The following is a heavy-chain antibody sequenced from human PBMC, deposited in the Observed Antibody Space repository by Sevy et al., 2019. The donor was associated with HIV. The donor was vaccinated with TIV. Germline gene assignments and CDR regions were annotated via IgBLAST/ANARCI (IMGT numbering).Heavy chain of an antibody. D-gene: IGHD3-22*01. Sequence: GGSLRLSCAASGFTFSSYWMHWVRQAPGKGLVWVSRINSDGSSTSYADSVKGRFTISRDNAKNTLYLQMNSLRAEDXXXYYCAREGSSGDYYRILYYYGMDVWGQGTTVTVSS. V-gene: IGHV3-74*01. J-gene: IGHJ6*02. CDR2: INSDGSST. CDR1: GFTFSSYW. CDR3: AREGSSGDYYRILYYYGMDV.